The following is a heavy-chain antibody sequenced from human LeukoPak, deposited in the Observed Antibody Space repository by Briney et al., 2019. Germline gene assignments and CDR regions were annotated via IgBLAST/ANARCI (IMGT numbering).Heavy chain of an antibody. CDR3: ARVNDFWSGYTNFDY. Sequence: PSETLSLTCAVYGGSFSGYYWSWIRQPPGKGLEWIGEINHSGSTNYNPSLKSRVTISVDTSKNQFSLKLSSVTAADTAVYYCARVNDFWSGYTNFDYWGQGTLVTVSS. V-gene: IGHV4-34*01. CDR1: GGSFSGYY. D-gene: IGHD3-3*01. CDR2: INHSGST. J-gene: IGHJ4*02.